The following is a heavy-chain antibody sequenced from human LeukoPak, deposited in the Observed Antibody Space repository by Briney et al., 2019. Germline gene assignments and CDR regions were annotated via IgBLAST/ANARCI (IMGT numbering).Heavy chain of an antibody. V-gene: IGHV4-31*03. D-gene: IGHD3-10*01. Sequence: SQTLSLTCTVSGGSISSGGYYWSWIRQRPGKGLEWIGYVYYSGSTYYNPSLKSRVTISVDTSKNQFSLKLSSVTAADTAVYYCARWGSPAFDYWGQGTLVTVSS. CDR1: GGSISSGGYY. J-gene: IGHJ4*02. CDR2: VYYSGST. CDR3: ARWGSPAFDY.